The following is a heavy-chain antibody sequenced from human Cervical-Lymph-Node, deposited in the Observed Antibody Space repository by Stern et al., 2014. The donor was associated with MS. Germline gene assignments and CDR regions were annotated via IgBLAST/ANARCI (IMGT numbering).Heavy chain of an antibody. CDR3: ARGWTSGGIFDS. Sequence: QVQLQESGPGLVRPSQTLSLTCTVSGGSISSGGYYWSWVRQLPAKGLQWLGYIHDSGSTYYSETTYYNPSLRSRVTISVDTSKKQFSLRLNSVTAADTAVYYCARGWTSGGIFDSWGQGILVTVSS. D-gene: IGHD3-16*01. J-gene: IGHJ4*02. CDR1: GGSISSGGYY. V-gene: IGHV4-31*03. CDR2: IHDSGSTYYSETT.